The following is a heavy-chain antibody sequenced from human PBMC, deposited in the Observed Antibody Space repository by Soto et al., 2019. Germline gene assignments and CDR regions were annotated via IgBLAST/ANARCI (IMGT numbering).Heavy chain of an antibody. CDR3: ARVGVFEATTIDY. Sequence: QVQLQESGPGLVKPSQTLSLTCTVSGGSISSGDYYWSWIRQPPGKGLEWIGYIYYSGSTYYNPSLKSRVNIQEDQSKNKFTMKTSSVTAANTAGNFSARVGVFEATTIDYWRERALGTDAS. J-gene: IGHJ4*02. CDR1: GGSISSGDYY. V-gene: IGHV4-30-4*01. CDR2: IYYSGST.